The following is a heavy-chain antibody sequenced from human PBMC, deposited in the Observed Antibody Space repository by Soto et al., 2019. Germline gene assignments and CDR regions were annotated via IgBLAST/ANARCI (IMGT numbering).Heavy chain of an antibody. V-gene: IGHV3-30*18. CDR2: ISYDGSNK. CDR3: AKDRIYCSSTSCQYYYFDY. D-gene: IGHD2-2*01. Sequence: QVQLVESGGGVVQPGRSLRLSCAASGFTFSSYGMHWVRQAPGKGLEWVAVISYDGSNKYYADSVKGRFTISRDNSKNTLYLQMNSLRAEDTAVYYCAKDRIYCSSTSCQYYYFDYWGQGTLVTVSS. CDR1: GFTFSSYG. J-gene: IGHJ4*02.